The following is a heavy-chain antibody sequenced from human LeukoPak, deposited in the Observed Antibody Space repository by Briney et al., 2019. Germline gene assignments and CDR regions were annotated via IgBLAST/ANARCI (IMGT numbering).Heavy chain of an antibody. Sequence: SETLSLTCAVYGGSFSGYYWSWIRQPPGKGLEWIGEINHSGSTNYNPSLKSRVTISVDTSKNQFSLKLSSVTAADTAVYYCARALVGAYDAFDIWGQGTMVTVSS. CDR3: ARALVGAYDAFDI. CDR2: INHSGST. CDR1: GGSFSGYY. J-gene: IGHJ3*02. D-gene: IGHD1-26*01. V-gene: IGHV4-34*01.